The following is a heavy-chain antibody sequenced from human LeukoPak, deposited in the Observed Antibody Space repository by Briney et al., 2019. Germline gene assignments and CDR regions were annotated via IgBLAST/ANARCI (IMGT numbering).Heavy chain of an antibody. Sequence: ASVKVSCKASGYTFTSYGISWVRQAPGQGLEWMGWISAYKGNTNYAQKLQGRVTMTTDTSTSTAYMELRSPRSDDTAVYYCAREGTIFGVVITSDYYYYGMDVWGQGTTVTVSS. CDR1: GYTFTSYG. V-gene: IGHV1-18*01. CDR2: ISAYKGNT. J-gene: IGHJ6*02. CDR3: AREGTIFGVVITSDYYYYGMDV. D-gene: IGHD3-3*01.